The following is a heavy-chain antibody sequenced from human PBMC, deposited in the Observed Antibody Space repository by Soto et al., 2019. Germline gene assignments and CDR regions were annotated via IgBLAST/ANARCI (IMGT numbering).Heavy chain of an antibody. Sequence: GASVKVSCKASGGTFSSYTISWVRQAPGQGLEWMGRIIPMLGIANYAQKFQDRVTITADKSTSTVYMELSSLRSEDTSVYYCARGYYYDSIGYYDYWGQGTLVTVSS. D-gene: IGHD3-22*01. CDR3: ARGYYYDSIGYYDY. J-gene: IGHJ4*02. CDR2: IIPMLGIA. CDR1: GGTFSSYT. V-gene: IGHV1-69*02.